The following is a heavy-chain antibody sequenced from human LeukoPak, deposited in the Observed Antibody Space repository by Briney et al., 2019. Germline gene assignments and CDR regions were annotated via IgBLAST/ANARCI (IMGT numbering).Heavy chain of an antibody. J-gene: IGHJ5*02. CDR2: IYYSGST. CDR3: ARDAHYYYDSSGYSQFDP. Sequence: SETLSLTCTVSGGSISSYYWSWIRQPPGKGLEWIGYIYYSGSTSYNPSLKSRITMSVDTSKNQFSLKLSSVTAADTAVYYCARDAHYYYDSSGYSQFDPWGQGTLVTVSS. V-gene: IGHV4-59*12. CDR1: GGSISSYY. D-gene: IGHD3-22*01.